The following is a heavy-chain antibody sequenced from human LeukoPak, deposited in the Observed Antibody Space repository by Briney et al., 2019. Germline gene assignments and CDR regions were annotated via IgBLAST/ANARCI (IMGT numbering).Heavy chain of an antibody. Sequence: PGGSLRLSCAASGFTFNNAWMSWVRQAPGKGLEWVGHIRSKTDGGTTDYAAPVKGRFTISRDDSKNTLYLQMNSLNTEDTAVYYCSTLRGWLYYFDFWGQGTLVTVSS. D-gene: IGHD3-22*01. V-gene: IGHV3-15*01. CDR3: STLRGWLYYFDF. CDR1: GFTFNNAW. J-gene: IGHJ4*02. CDR2: IRSKTDGGTT.